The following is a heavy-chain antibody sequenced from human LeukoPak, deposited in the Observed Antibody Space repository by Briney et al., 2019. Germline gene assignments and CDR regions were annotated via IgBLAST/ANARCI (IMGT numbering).Heavy chain of an antibody. J-gene: IGHJ4*02. CDR2: IYYSGST. CDR3: ARHTSLYLAAHFVY. D-gene: IGHD6-6*01. V-gene: IGHV4-39*01. Sequence: SETLSPTCTVSGGSISSSSHFWGWIRQPPGKGLEWIGSIYYSGSTYYNPSLKSRVTISVDTSKNQFSLKLSSVTATDTAVYYCARHTSLYLAAHFVYSGQGTLVTVSS. CDR1: GGSISSSSHF.